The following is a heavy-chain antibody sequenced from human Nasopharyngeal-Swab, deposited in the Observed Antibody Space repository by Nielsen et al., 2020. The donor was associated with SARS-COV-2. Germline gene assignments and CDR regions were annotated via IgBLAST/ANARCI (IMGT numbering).Heavy chain of an antibody. J-gene: IGHJ4*02. Sequence: WARQAPGHGLEWMGGNIPIFVTTNYAQKFQGRVTITADESTSTAYMELSSLRSEDTAVYYCARDNYDYVWGSYRRFDYWGQGTLVTVSS. CDR3: ARDNYDYVWGSYRRFDY. CDR2: NIPIFVTT. V-gene: IGHV1-69*01. D-gene: IGHD3-16*02.